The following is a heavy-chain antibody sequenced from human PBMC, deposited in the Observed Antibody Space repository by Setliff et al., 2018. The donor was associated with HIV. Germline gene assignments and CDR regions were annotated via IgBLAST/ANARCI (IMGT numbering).Heavy chain of an antibody. CDR3: ARQGGYNSPLMV. J-gene: IGHJ4*02. D-gene: IGHD3-10*01. CDR1: GVSITSYY. Sequence: SETLSLTCTVSGVSITSYYWNWIRQSPGKGLEWIGYIFDSGTTKYNPSVTSRVTISVDASKNQFFLQLISVTAADTAVYYCARQGGYNSPLMVWGQGKLVTVSS. V-gene: IGHV4-59*08. CDR2: IFDSGTT.